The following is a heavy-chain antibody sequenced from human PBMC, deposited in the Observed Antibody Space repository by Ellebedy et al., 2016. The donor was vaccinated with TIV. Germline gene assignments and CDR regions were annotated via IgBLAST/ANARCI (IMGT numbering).Heavy chain of an antibody. J-gene: IGHJ3*01. D-gene: IGHD4-23*01. Sequence: PGGSLRLSCAASGFTFSSFGMNWVRQASAKGLEWVSSIDSSSTYIYYADSVKGRFTISRDNAKNSLYLHMNSLRAEETAVYYCARSTVIKPEGDAYDLWGQGTKVTVSS. CDR1: GFTFSSFG. V-gene: IGHV3-21*06. CDR3: ARSTVIKPEGDAYDL. CDR2: IDSSSTYI.